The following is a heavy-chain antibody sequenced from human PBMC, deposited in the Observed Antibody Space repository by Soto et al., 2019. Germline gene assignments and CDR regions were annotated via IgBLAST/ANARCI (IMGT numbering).Heavy chain of an antibody. CDR2: ISYDGSNK. CDR3: ARQETGISRYNYYYHGMDV. D-gene: IGHD1-20*01. Sequence: QVQLVESGGGVVQPGRSLRLSCAASGFTFSSYAMHWVRQAPGKGLEWVAVISYDGSNKYYADSVKGRFTISRDNSKNTLDLPMNSLRAEYTAVYYCARQETGISRYNYYYHGMDVWGQGTTVTVS. V-gene: IGHV3-30-3*01. J-gene: IGHJ6*02. CDR1: GFTFSSYA.